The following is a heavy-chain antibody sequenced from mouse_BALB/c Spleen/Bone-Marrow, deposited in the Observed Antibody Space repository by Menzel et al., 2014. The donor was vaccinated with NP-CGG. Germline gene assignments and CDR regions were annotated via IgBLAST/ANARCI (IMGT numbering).Heavy chain of an antibody. V-gene: IGHV1-39*01. J-gene: IGHJ3*01. Sequence: EVQLQQSGPELEKPGASVKMSRKASGYSFTDYNMNWVKQSNGKSLEWIGNIDPSYGGTTYNQKFKGKATLTVDKSSSTVYMQLKSLTSEDSAVYYCARGHDGYRTWFAYWGQGTLVTVSA. CDR1: GYSFTDYN. D-gene: IGHD2-3*01. CDR2: IDPSYGGT. CDR3: ARGHDGYRTWFAY.